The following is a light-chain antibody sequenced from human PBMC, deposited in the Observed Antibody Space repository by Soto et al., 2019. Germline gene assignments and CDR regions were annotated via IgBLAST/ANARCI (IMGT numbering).Light chain of an antibody. V-gene: IGKV3-15*01. CDR2: GAS. CDR3: QQYNIWPLT. CDR1: QSVSSN. Sequence: EIVMTQSPATLSMSPGQRVTLSCRASQSVSSNLAWNQQKPGQAPRLLIYGASTRATGIPDRFSGSGSGTEFTLTISSLQSEDFAVYYCQQYNIWPLTFGQGTKVEIK. J-gene: IGKJ1*01.